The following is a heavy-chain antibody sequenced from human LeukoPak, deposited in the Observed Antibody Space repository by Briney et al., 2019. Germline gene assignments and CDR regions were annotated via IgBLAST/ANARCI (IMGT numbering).Heavy chain of an antibody. CDR2: INHSGST. CDR1: GGSFSGYY. Sequence: SETLSLTCAVYGGSFSGYYWSWIRQPPGKGLEWIGEINHSGSTNYNPSLKSRVTISVDTSKNQFSLKLSSVTAADTAVYYCARVAVFSITMVRGVIQTYYFDYWGQGTLVTVSS. J-gene: IGHJ4*02. D-gene: IGHD3-10*01. CDR3: ARVAVFSITMVRGVIQTYYFDY. V-gene: IGHV4-34*01.